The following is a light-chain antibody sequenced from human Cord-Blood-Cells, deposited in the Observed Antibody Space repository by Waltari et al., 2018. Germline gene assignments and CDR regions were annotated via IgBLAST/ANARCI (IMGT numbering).Light chain of an antibody. CDR3: CSYAGSSTHVV. Sequence: SALTQPASVSGSPGKSITISCTGTSSDVGSYNLISWYQQHPGQAPKLMIYEGSKRPSGFSNRFSGSKSGNTASLTIAGLQAEDEADYYCCSYAGSSTHVVFGGGTKLTVL. CDR2: EGS. CDR1: SSDVGSYNL. V-gene: IGLV2-23*01. J-gene: IGLJ2*01.